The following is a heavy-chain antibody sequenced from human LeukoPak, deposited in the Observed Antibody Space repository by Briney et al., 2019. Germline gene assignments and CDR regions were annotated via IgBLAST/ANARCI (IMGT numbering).Heavy chain of an antibody. V-gene: IGHV4-39*01. Sequence: SETLSLTCTVSGGSISSGPYYWGWIRQPPGKGLEWIGNIYYGENTYYNPSLKSRITISIDTSKNQFYLKLSSLTAADTAVYYCARRDDSSGYHKIFDYWGPGTLVTVSS. D-gene: IGHD3-22*01. CDR1: GGSISSGPYY. CDR3: ARRDDSSGYHKIFDY. CDR2: IYYGENT. J-gene: IGHJ4*02.